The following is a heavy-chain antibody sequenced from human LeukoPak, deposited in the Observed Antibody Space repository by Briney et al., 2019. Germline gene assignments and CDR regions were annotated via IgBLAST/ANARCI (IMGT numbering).Heavy chain of an antibody. CDR2: INPNGGVT. J-gene: IGHJ5*02. CDR3: ARQWELGLGFDP. V-gene: IGHV1-2*02. D-gene: IGHD1-26*01. CDR1: GYTFTDYY. Sequence: EASVKVSCKASGYTFTDYYIHWVRQAPGQGLEWMGWINPNGGVTNYAQKFQGRVTMTRDTSISTAYMELSRLTSDDTAVYYCARQWELGLGFDPWGQGTLVTVSS.